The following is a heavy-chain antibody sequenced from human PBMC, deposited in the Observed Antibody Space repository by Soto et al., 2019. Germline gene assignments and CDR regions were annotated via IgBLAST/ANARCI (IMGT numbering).Heavy chain of an antibody. D-gene: IGHD3-3*01. Sequence: GASVKVSCKASGGTFSSYAISWVRQAPGQGLEWMGGIIPIFGTANYAQKFQGRVTITADKSTSTAYMELSSLRSEDTAVYYCARDLAPYGSGYYPLGFDPWGQGTLVTVSS. V-gene: IGHV1-69*06. CDR1: GGTFSSYA. CDR3: ARDLAPYGSGYYPLGFDP. CDR2: IIPIFGTA. J-gene: IGHJ5*02.